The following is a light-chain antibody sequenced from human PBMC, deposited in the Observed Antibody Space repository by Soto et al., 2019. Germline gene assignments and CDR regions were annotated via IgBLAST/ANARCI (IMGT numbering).Light chain of an antibody. CDR3: QQYGSSPYA. CDR1: QSVSSSS. V-gene: IGKV3-20*01. J-gene: IGKJ2*01. CDR2: AAS. Sequence: EIVLTQSPGTLSLSPGERATLSCRASQSVSSSSLAWYQQKPGQAPRLLIYAASSRATGIPDRFSGSGSGTDFTLTISRLEPEVFAVFYWQQYGSSPYAFGQGTKLEIK.